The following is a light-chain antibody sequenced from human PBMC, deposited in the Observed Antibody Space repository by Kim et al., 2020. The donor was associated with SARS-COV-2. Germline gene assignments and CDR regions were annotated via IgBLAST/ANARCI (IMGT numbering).Light chain of an antibody. V-gene: IGKV3-20*01. Sequence: EIVLTQSPGTLSLSPGERVTLSCRASQSVGSRYLAWYQQKPGQAPRLLFYATSSRATGIPDRFSGSGSGTDFTLTISRLGPEDFALYYCQQYGSSLRYTLGKGNKLE. CDR2: ATS. CDR3: QQYGSSLRYT. CDR1: QSVGSRY. J-gene: IGKJ2*01.